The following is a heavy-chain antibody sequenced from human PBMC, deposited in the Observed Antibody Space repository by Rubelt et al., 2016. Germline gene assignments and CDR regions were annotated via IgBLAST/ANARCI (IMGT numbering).Heavy chain of an antibody. J-gene: IGHJ4*02. V-gene: IGHV3-30*02. CDR1: GFSFSSHG. CDR2: ILYDGSVK. D-gene: IGHD3-22*01. Sequence: GGSLRLSCAASGFSFSSHGMNWVRQAPGRGLEWVAFILYDGSVKKYGDSVKGRFTISRENYKNTLYRQMNSLRVEDTAVYYCAKYDSRSSGQPDHWGQGTLVTVSS. CDR3: AKYDSRSSGQPDH.